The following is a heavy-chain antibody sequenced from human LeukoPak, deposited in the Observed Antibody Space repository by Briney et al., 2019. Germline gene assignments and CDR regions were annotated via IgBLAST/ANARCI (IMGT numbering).Heavy chain of an antibody. J-gene: IGHJ6*03. V-gene: IGHV3-7*01. CDR1: GFTFSSYW. CDR2: INQDGSEK. CDR3: VRLAYYFYYMDV. Sequence: GGSLRLSCAASGFTFSSYWMTWVRQAPGKGLEWVANINQDGSEKYYVDSMKGRFTISRDNAKNSLYLQMNSLRAEDTAVYYCVRLAYYFYYMDVWGEETTVTVSS. D-gene: IGHD6-6*01.